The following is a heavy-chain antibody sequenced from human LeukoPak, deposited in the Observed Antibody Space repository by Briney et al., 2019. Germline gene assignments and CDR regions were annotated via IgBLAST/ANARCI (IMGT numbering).Heavy chain of an antibody. CDR1: GFTFSSYE. V-gene: IGHV3-48*03. J-gene: IGHJ3*02. D-gene: IGHD3-22*01. Sequence: GGSLRLSCAASGFTFSSYEMNSVRQAPGKGLEWVSYISSSCSTIYYAHSVKGRFTISRENAKNSLYLQMNSLRAEDTAVYYCAILRGYYYDSSCYYRHDAFDIWGQGTMVTVSS. CDR3: AILRGYYYDSSCYYRHDAFDI. CDR2: ISSSCSTI.